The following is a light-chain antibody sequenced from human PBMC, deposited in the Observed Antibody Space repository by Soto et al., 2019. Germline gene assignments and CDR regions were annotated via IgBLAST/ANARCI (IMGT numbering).Light chain of an antibody. CDR2: DAS. V-gene: IGKV1-33*01. Sequence: DIQMTQSPSSLSASVGDRVTITFQASQDISNYLNWYQQKPGKAPKLLIYDASNVETGVPSRFSGSGSGTDFTFTISSLQPEDIATYYCQQYDNLPFTFGPGTKVDIK. CDR3: QQYDNLPFT. J-gene: IGKJ3*01. CDR1: QDISNY.